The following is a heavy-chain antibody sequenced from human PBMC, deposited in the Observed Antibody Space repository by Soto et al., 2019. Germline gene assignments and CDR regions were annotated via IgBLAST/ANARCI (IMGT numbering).Heavy chain of an antibody. CDR2: ISASGTKT. CDR3: AKEGQFDLLAGYYFY. CDR1: GFTFSTSA. Sequence: GGSLRLSCVTSGFTFSTSAMSWVRQVPQKGLEWVSSISASGTKTYLADSVKGRFSISRDNSKNTLYLKMNSLRAEDTALYYCAKEGQFDLLAGYYFYWGQGALVTVSS. V-gene: IGHV3-23*01. D-gene: IGHD3-9*01. J-gene: IGHJ4*02.